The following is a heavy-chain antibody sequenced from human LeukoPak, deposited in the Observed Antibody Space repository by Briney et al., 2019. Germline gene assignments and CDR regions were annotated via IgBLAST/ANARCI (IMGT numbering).Heavy chain of an antibody. CDR1: GFTFTNYG. Sequence: GGSLRLSCATSGFTFTNYGIHWVRQAPGKGLEWVAFIRYDGSNKYYADSVKGRFTISRDNYKNTVHLQTNSLRAEDTAVYYCAVGGYSSSSVPFDYWGQGTLVTVSS. D-gene: IGHD6-6*01. V-gene: IGHV3-30*02. CDR3: AVGGYSSSSVPFDY. CDR2: IRYDGSNK. J-gene: IGHJ4*02.